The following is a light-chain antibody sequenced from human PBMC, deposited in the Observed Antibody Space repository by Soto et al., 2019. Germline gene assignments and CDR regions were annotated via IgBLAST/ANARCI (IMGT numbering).Light chain of an antibody. CDR1: QSVSSN. Sequence: EIVMTQSPATLSVSPGERATLSCRASQSVSSNLAWYQQKPGQAPRLLIYGASTRATGIPARFSGSGSGTEFTLTISSLQSEDIATYYCQQYENLPVFGPGTRVEIK. V-gene: IGKV3-15*01. J-gene: IGKJ1*01. CDR2: GAS. CDR3: QQYENLPV.